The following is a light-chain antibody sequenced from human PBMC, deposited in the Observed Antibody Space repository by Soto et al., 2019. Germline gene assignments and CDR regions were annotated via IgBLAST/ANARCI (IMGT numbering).Light chain of an antibody. CDR2: DVS. V-gene: IGLV2-14*01. CDR1: SSDVGGYNY. CDR3: SSYTSSSILYV. Sequence: CVLTRPASVSGAAGQAITISCTGTSSDVGGYNYVSWYQQHPGKAPKLMIYDVSNRPSGVSNRFSGSKSGNTASLTISGLQAEDEADYYCSSYTSSSILYVFGTGTKVTVL. J-gene: IGLJ1*01.